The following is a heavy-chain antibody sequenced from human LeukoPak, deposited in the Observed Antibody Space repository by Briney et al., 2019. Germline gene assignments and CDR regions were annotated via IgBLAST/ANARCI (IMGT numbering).Heavy chain of an antibody. D-gene: IGHD2-2*02. CDR3: ASIRNMDV. Sequence: ASVKVSCKASGYTFTSYDINWVRQATGQGLEWMGWINPNSGGTNYAQKFQGRVTMTRDTSISTAYMELSRLRSDDTAVYYCASIRNMDVWGKGTTVTVSS. V-gene: IGHV1-2*02. CDR1: GYTFTSYD. J-gene: IGHJ6*03. CDR2: INPNSGGT.